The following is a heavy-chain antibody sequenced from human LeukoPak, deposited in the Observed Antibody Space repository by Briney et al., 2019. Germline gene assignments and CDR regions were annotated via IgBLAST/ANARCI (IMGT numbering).Heavy chain of an antibody. CDR2: INHSGST. V-gene: IGHV4-34*01. CDR3: ARPSQFRMITFGGVTGGHFDY. Sequence: SETLSLTCAVYGGSFSGYCWSWIRQPPGKGLEWIGEINHSGSTNYNPSLKSRVTISVDTSKNQFSLKLSSVTAADTAVYYCARPSQFRMITFGGVTGGHFDYWGQGTLVTVSS. J-gene: IGHJ4*02. CDR1: GGSFSGYC. D-gene: IGHD3-16*01.